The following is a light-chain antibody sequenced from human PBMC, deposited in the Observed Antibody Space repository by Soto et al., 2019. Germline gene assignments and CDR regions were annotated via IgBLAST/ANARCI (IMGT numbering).Light chain of an antibody. CDR2: DAS. CDR3: QQRTA. Sequence: EIVLTQSPATLSLSPGERATLSCRASQSVSSYLAWYQQKPGQAPRLLIYDASNRATGIPARFSGSGSGTDFTRTISSLEPEDFAVYYCQQRTAFGQGTKVEIK. J-gene: IGKJ1*01. CDR1: QSVSSY. V-gene: IGKV3-11*01.